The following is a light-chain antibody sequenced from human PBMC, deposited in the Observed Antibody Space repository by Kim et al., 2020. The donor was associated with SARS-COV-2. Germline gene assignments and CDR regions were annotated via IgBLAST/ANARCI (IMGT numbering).Light chain of an antibody. Sequence: EIVLTQSPATLSLSPGERATLSCRASQSVSNSYLAWYQQKPGPAPRLLIYDASSRATGIPDRFSGSGSGTDFTLTISRLEPEDFAVYYCQQYSSSPITFGQGTRLEIK. V-gene: IGKV3D-20*01. J-gene: IGKJ5*01. CDR1: QSVSNSY. CDR3: QQYSSSPIT. CDR2: DAS.